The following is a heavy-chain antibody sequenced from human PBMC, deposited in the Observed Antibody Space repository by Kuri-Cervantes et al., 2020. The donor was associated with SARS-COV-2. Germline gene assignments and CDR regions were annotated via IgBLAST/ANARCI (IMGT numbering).Heavy chain of an antibody. CDR1: GFTFSSYA. J-gene: IGHJ4*02. Sequence: GGSPKIPWAASGFTFSSYAIDWVRQVPGKGLEWVAVISYDGSNKYYADSVKGRFTISRDNSKNTLYLQMNILRAKDTAVYYCARAGGYDDILTGHLFDYWGQGTLVTVSS. V-gene: IGHV3-30*04. CDR3: ARAGGYDDILTGHLFDY. CDR2: ISYDGSNK. D-gene: IGHD3-9*01.